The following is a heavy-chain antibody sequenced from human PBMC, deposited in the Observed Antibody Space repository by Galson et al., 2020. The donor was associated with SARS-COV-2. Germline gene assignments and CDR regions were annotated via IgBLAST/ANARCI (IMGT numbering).Heavy chain of an antibody. CDR2: IKQDGSEK. V-gene: IGHV3-7*03. CDR1: GFTFSSYW. J-gene: IGHJ4*02. Sequence: GESLKISCAASGFTFSSYWMSWVRQAPGKGLEWVANIKQDGSEKFYVDSVKGRFTISRDNTKNSLYLQMNTLRAEDTAVYYCTRGESSGYYYLAEGGDYWGQGTLVTVSS. CDR3: TRGESSGYYYLAEGGDY. D-gene: IGHD3-22*01.